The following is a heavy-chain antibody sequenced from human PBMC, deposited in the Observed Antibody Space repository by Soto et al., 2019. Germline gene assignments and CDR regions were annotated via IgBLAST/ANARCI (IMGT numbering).Heavy chain of an antibody. V-gene: IGHV1-8*01. CDR1: GYTFTNYD. CDR3: ARFVRHQLPTIDY. D-gene: IGHD1-26*01. Sequence: GAFRKVSCKASGYTFTNYDINWVRQATGQGLEWMGWMNPSNGNTGYAQKFQGRVTMTRDTSISTAYMELSSLTSADTAVYYCARFVRHQLPTIDYWGQGALVTVSS. J-gene: IGHJ4*02. CDR2: MNPSNGNT.